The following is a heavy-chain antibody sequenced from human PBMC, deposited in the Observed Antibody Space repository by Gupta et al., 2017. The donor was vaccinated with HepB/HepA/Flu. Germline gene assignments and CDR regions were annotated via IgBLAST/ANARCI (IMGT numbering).Heavy chain of an antibody. J-gene: IGHJ5*02. CDR2: INPNSGGT. V-gene: IGHV1-2*02. CDR3: ARERRCGGDCYLGDWFDP. CDR1: GYTFTGYY. D-gene: IGHD2-21*01. Sequence: QVQLVQSGAEVTKPGASVKVSCKASGYTFTGYYMPWVRQAPGQGLEWLGWINPNSGGTNYAQKFQGRVTMTRDTSISTAYMELSRLRSDDTAVYYCARERRCGGDCYLGDWFDPWGQGTLVTVSS.